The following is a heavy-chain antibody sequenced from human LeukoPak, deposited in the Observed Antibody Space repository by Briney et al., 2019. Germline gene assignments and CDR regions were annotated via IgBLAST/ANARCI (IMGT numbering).Heavy chain of an antibody. CDR1: GFTFSDYY. V-gene: IGHV3-11*04. CDR2: ISSSGSTI. D-gene: IGHD2-8*01. Sequence: GGPLRLSCAASGFTFSDYYMSWIRQAPGKGLEWVSYISSSGSTIYYADSVKGRFTISRDNAKNSLYLQMNSLRAEDTAVYYCARGGGCTNGVCYTTYYYYMDVWGKGTTVTVSS. CDR3: ARGGGCTNGVCYTTYYYYMDV. J-gene: IGHJ6*03.